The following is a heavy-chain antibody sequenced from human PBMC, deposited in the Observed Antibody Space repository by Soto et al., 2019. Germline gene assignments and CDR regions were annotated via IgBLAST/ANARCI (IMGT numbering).Heavy chain of an antibody. CDR2: ISAYNGNT. CDR3: ARYGTYYDILTAFDY. D-gene: IGHD3-9*01. CDR1: GYIFTSYG. V-gene: IGHV1-18*01. Sequence: GASVKVSCKASGYIFTSYGISWVRQAPGQGLEWMGWISAYNGNTNYAQKLQGRVTMTTDTSTSTAYMELRSLRSDDTAVYYCARYGTYYDILTAFDYWGQGTLVTVSS. J-gene: IGHJ4*02.